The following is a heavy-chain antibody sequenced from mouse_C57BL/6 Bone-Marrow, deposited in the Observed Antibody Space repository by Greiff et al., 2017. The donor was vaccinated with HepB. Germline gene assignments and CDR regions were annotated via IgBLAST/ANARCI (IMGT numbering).Heavy chain of an antibody. CDR3: ARYYYGSSCWYFDV. Sequence: EVKLVESGGGLVQPGGSLSLSCAASGFTFTDYYMSWVRQPPGKALEWLGFIRNKANGYTTEYSASVKGRFTISRDNSHSNLYLQMNALRAEDSATYYCARYYYGSSCWYFDVWGTGTTVTVSS. V-gene: IGHV7-3*01. D-gene: IGHD1-1*01. CDR2: IRNKANGYTT. J-gene: IGHJ1*03. CDR1: GFTFTDYY.